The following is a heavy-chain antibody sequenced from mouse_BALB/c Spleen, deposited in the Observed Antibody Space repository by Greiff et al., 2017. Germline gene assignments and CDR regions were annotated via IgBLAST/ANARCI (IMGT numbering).Heavy chain of an antibody. CDR1: GFTFSSYG. Sequence: EVQLVESGGDLVKPGGSLKLSCAASGFTFSSYGMSWVRQTPDKRLEWVATISSGGSYTYYPDSVKGRFTISRDNAKNTLYLQMSSLKSEDTAMYYCGRGGDYDGDWYFDVWGAGTTVTVSS. J-gene: IGHJ1*01. CDR2: ISSGGSYT. V-gene: IGHV5-6*01. D-gene: IGHD2-4*01. CDR3: GRGGDYDGDWYFDV.